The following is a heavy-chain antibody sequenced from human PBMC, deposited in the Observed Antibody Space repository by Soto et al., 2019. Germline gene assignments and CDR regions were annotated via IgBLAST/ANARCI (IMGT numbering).Heavy chain of an antibody. D-gene: IGHD6-13*01. J-gene: IGHJ5*02. CDR3: ATPYSSXXDWFDP. CDR1: GGTFSSYA. CDR2: IIPIFGTA. V-gene: IGHV1-69*13. Sequence: SVKVSXXASGGTFSSYAINWVRQAPGQGLEWMGGIIPIFGTANYAQKFQGRVTITADESTSTAYMELSSLRSEDTAVYYCATPYSSXXDWFDPWGQGTLVTVSS.